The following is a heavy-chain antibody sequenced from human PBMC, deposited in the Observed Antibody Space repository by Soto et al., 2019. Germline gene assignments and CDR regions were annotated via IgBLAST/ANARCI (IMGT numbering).Heavy chain of an antibody. CDR3: ASTAMITFGGVIVKYGMDV. Sequence: QVQLVQSGAEVKKPGSSVKVSCKASGGTFSSYAISWVRQAPGQGLEWMGGIIPIFGTANYAQKFQGRVTITADESTSTAHMELSSLRSEDTAVYYCASTAMITFGGVIVKYGMDVWGQGTTVTVSS. V-gene: IGHV1-69*01. J-gene: IGHJ6*02. D-gene: IGHD3-16*02. CDR2: IIPIFGTA. CDR1: GGTFSSYA.